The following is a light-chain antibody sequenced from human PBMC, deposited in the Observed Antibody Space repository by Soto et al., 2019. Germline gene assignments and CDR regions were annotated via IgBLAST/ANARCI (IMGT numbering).Light chain of an antibody. V-gene: IGLV2-11*01. CDR3: CSYAGSFVV. CDR1: SSDVGGYNY. CDR2: DVS. J-gene: IGLJ2*01. Sequence: QSVLTQPASVSGSPGQSITISCTGTSSDVGGYNYVSWYQQHPGKAPKLMIYDVSKRPSGVPDRFSGSKSGNTASLTISGLQAEDEADYYCCSYAGSFVVFGGGTKLTVL.